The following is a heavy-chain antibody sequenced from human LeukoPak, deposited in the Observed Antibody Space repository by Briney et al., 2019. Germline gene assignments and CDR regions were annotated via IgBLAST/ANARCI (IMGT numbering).Heavy chain of an antibody. D-gene: IGHD2-8*01. Sequence: PGGYLRLSGTASGFTFNNYGFHWVRQAPGKGLEWVAVIWYDGSTQYYADSVKGGFTIARDNSKNTVYLQMNSLRAEDTALYYCANNGVSPNYYYGMGVWGQGTTVTVSS. CDR3: ANNGVSPNYYYGMGV. CDR1: GFTFNNYG. J-gene: IGHJ6*02. CDR2: IWYDGSTQ. V-gene: IGHV3-33*06.